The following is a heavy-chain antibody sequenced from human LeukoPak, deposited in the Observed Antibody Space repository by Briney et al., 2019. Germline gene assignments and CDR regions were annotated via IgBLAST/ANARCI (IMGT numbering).Heavy chain of an antibody. D-gene: IGHD6-19*01. CDR3: ARVVAAGKWYFDL. Sequence: PGGSLRLSCAASGFTFSNYWMHWVRQGPGKGLVWVSRINTDGSDGSSTNYADSVEGRFTISRDNAKNTLYLQMNSLRAEDTAVYYCARVVAAGKWYFDLWGRGTLVTVSS. J-gene: IGHJ2*01. CDR1: GFTFSNYW. CDR2: INTDGSDGSST. V-gene: IGHV3-74*01.